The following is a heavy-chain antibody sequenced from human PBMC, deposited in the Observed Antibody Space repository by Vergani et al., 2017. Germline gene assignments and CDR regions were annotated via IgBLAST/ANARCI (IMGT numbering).Heavy chain of an antibody. CDR2: VFYGGRT. D-gene: IGHD6-13*01. CDR1: GDSISTSSYA. Sequence: QMQLQESGPGLVKPSETLSLSCTVSGDSISTSSYAWGWIRQPPGKTLEWIGTVFYGGRTSYNPSLKSRVTLSLDTSKKQISLHLTSVTAADTAVYYCARGSRAEGGSGPDKWGQGTLVTVSS. J-gene: IGHJ4*02. CDR3: ARGSRAEGGSGPDK. V-gene: IGHV4-39*01.